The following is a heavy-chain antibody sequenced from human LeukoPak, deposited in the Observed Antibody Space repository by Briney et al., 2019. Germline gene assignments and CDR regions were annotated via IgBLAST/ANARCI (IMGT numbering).Heavy chain of an antibody. J-gene: IGHJ4*02. D-gene: IGHD2-2*01. V-gene: IGHV3-53*01. CDR2: IYPGGDT. CDR3: ARVLVVPTSADYLDY. CDR1: GFTDSSNY. Sequence: PGGSLGLSCAVSGFTDSSNYMSWVRQAPGKGLEWLSVIYPGGDTYYLESVKGRFTISRDNSKNTLYLQMNSLRVEDTAMYYCARVLVVPTSADYLDYWGQGTLVSVSS.